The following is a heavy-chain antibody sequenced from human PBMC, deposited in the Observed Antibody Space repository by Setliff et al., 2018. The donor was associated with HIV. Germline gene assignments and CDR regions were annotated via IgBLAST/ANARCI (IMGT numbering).Heavy chain of an antibody. J-gene: IGHJ4*02. CDR3: ARRGAYGYDYFDY. Sequence: SETLSLTCTVSGGSISSGSYYWSWIRQPAGKGLEWIGHIYISGSANYNPSLKSRVTISIDTSKNQFSLKLTSVTAADTAVYYCARRGAYGYDYFDYWGPGTLVTVSS. D-gene: IGHD5-12*01. V-gene: IGHV4-61*09. CDR2: IYISGSA. CDR1: GGSISSGSYY.